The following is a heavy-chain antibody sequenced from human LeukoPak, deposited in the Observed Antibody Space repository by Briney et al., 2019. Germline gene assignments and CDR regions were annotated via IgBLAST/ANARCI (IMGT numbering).Heavy chain of an antibody. CDR2: ISGSGGST. CDR1: GFTLSSYA. D-gene: IGHD3-22*01. V-gene: IGHV3-23*01. Sequence: GGSLRLSCAASGFTLSSYAMSWVRQAPGKGLEWVSAISGSGGSTYYADSVKGRFTISRDNSKNTLYLQMNSLRAEDTAVYYCARYYDSSGYYRSYYYYYYGMDVWGQGTTVTVSS. CDR3: ARYYDSSGYYRSYYYYYYGMDV. J-gene: IGHJ6*02.